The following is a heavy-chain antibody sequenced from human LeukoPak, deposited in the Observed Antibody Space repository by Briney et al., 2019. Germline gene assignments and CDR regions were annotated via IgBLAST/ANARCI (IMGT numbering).Heavy chain of an antibody. CDR1: GGSISSYY. J-gene: IGHJ6*02. D-gene: IGHD2-2*01. V-gene: IGHV4-59*01. Sequence: SETLSLTCTVSGGSISSYYWSWIRQPPGQGLEWIGYIYYSGSTNYNPSLKSRVTISVDTSKNQFSLKLSSVTAADTAVYYCARADCSTTSCPMDVWGQGTTVTVSS. CDR3: ARADCSTTSCPMDV. CDR2: IYYSGST.